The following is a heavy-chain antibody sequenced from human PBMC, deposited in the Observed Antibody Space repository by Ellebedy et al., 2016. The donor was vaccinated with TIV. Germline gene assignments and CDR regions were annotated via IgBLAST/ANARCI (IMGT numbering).Heavy chain of an antibody. CDR3: ARREARGYDIWSGYEY. CDR1: GASFSGYY. D-gene: IGHD3-3*01. CDR2: IYYSGST. J-gene: IGHJ4*02. Sequence: MPSETLSLTCAVYGASFSGYYWSWIRQPPGKGLEWIGYIYYSGSTSYNPSLESRVTISVDMSKNQFSLKLSSVTAADTAVYYCARREARGYDIWSGYEYWGQGNLVTVSS. V-gene: IGHV4-59*08.